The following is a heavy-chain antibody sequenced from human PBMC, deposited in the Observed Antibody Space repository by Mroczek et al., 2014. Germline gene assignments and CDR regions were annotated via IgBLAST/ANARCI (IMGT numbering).Heavy chain of an antibody. CDR2: IYTSGST. V-gene: IGHV4-61*02. D-gene: IGHD4-23*01. Sequence: QVQLQQWGPGLVKPSQTLSLTCTVSGGSISSGSYYWSWIRQPAGKGLEWIGRIYTSGSTNYNPSLKSRVTISVDTSKNQFSLKLSSVTAADTAVYYCASSPYYGGNSGDAFDIWGQGTMVTVSS. CDR1: GGSISSGSYY. J-gene: IGHJ3*02. CDR3: ASSPYYGGNSGDAFDI.